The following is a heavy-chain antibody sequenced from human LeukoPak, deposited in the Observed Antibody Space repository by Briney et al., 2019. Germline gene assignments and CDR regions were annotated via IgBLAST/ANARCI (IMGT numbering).Heavy chain of an antibody. CDR2: ISFDGSDK. CDR1: GFTFSTYG. J-gene: IGHJ6*02. CDR3: AKLYSSGLKSLPDV. V-gene: IGHV3-30*18. Sequence: PGRSLRLSCAASGFTFSTYGMHWVRQAPGKGLEWVAVISFDGSDKYYADSVKGRFTISRDNSKNTLYLQMNSLRAEDTAVYYCAKLYSSGLKSLPDVWGQGNTVTVSS. D-gene: IGHD6-19*01.